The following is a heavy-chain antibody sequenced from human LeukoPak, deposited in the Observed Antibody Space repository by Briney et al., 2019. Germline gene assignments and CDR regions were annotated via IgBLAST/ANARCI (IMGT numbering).Heavy chain of an antibody. V-gene: IGHV4-4*07. D-gene: IGHD1-26*01. CDR2: IYTSGST. Sequence: PSETLSLTCTVSGGSISSYYWSWIRQPAGKGLEWIGRIYTSGSTNYNPSLKSRVTMSVDTSKNQFSLKLSSVTAADTAVYCCARDERGSYYSYYFDYWGQGTLATVSS. CDR1: GGSISSYY. J-gene: IGHJ4*02. CDR3: ARDERGSYYSYYFDY.